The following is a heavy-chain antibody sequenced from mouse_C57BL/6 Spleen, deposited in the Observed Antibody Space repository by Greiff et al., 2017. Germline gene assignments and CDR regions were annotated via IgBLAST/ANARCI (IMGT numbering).Heavy chain of an antibody. Sequence: VKLMESGAELVRPGASVTLSCKASGYKFTDYEMHWVKQTPVHGLEWIGAIDPETGGTAYNQKFKGKAILTADKSSSTAYMGLRSLTSDDSDVYYCTRRGDYGSSYDWYFDVWGTGTTVTVAS. CDR2: IDPETGGT. D-gene: IGHD1-1*01. CDR3: TRRGDYGSSYDWYFDV. J-gene: IGHJ1*03. V-gene: IGHV1-15*01. CDR1: GYKFTDYE.